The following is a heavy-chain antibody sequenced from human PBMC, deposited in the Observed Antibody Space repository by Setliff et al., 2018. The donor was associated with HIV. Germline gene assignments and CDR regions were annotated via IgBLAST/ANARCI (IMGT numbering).Heavy chain of an antibody. D-gene: IGHD3-10*01. CDR3: AKSALLWFGTSNWFDS. J-gene: IGHJ5*01. CDR1: GFTFSSHS. V-gene: IGHV3-21*04. CDR2: ISSSSSYI. Sequence: GGSLRLSCAASGFTFSSHSMNWVRQAPGKGLEWVSSISSSSSYIYYADSVKGRFTVSRDNSRSTLYLQRNNLRAEDTAVYHCAKSALLWFGTSNWFDSWGQGTLVTVSS.